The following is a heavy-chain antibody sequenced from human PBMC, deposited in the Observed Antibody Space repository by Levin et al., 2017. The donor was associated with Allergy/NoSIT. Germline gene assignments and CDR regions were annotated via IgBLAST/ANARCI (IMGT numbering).Heavy chain of an antibody. Sequence: SETLSLTCAVSGGSISSGGYSWSWIRQPPGKGLEWIGNIYLSGSTNDNPSLKSRVTMSVDRSKNQLSLKLSYVTAADTAVYYCARVAGYSYGYYLDYWGPGTLVTVSS. CDR2: IYLSGST. D-gene: IGHD5-18*01. CDR1: GGSISSGGYS. J-gene: IGHJ4*02. V-gene: IGHV4-30-2*01. CDR3: ARVAGYSYGYYLDY.